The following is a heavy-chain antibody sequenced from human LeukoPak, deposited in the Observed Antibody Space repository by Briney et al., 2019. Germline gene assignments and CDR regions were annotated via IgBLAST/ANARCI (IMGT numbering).Heavy chain of an antibody. Sequence: SETLSLTCTVSGGSISSSSYYWGWIRQPPGKGLEWNGSIYDSGSTYYNPSLKRRVTISVDTSKNQFSLKLSSVTAADTAVYYCARQKAIGGYVSFPFDYWGQGTLVTVSS. CDR3: ARQKAIGGYVSFPFDY. J-gene: IGHJ4*02. CDR2: IYDSGST. D-gene: IGHD5-12*01. CDR1: GGSISSSSYY. V-gene: IGHV4-39*01.